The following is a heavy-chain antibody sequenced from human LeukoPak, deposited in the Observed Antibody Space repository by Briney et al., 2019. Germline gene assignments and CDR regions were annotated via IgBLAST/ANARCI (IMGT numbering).Heavy chain of an antibody. J-gene: IGHJ4*02. V-gene: IGHV4-59*01. CDR3: ARDSIVGATTSTYSDY. Sequence: SETLSLTCTVSGGSISSYYWSWIRQPPGKGLEWIGYIYYSGSTNYNPSLKSRVTISVDTSKNQFSLKLSSVTAADTAVYYCARDSIVGATTSTYSDYWGQGTLVTVSS. D-gene: IGHD1-26*01. CDR1: GGSISSYY. CDR2: IYYSGST.